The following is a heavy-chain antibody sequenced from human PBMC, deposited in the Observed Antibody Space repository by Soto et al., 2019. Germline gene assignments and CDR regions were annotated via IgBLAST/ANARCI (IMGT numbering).Heavy chain of an antibody. J-gene: IGHJ5*02. D-gene: IGHD6-13*01. V-gene: IGHV3-23*01. CDR3: VKDRAQQLILVLGLDP. CDR2: ISVGGGSA. CDR1: GFTFSDYV. Sequence: EVQLLQSGGHLVRPGGSLRLSCVASGFTFSDYVMTWVRQAPEKGLEWVSTISVGGGSAYYADSVKGRLAISRDNSKNTLYLQLNSLRAEDTAVYYCVKDRAQQLILVLGLDPWGQGTLVTVSS.